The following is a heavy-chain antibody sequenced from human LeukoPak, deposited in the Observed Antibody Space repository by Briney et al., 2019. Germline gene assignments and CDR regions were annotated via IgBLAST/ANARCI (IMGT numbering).Heavy chain of an antibody. D-gene: IGHD2-2*01. CDR2: INWSGGST. Sequence: GGSLRLSCTASGFAFDEHGMSWVRQVPGKGLEWVSGINWSGGSTGYADPLRGRFTISRDNAKNSLYLQMDSLGAEDTALYYCARAPITSPFYFDYWGQGTLVTVSS. V-gene: IGHV3-20*04. CDR1: GFAFDEHG. J-gene: IGHJ4*02. CDR3: ARAPITSPFYFDY.